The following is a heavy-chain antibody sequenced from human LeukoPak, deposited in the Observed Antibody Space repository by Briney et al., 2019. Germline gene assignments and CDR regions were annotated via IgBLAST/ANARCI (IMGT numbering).Heavy chain of an antibody. V-gene: IGHV3-15*01. CDR1: GFTFNLAW. J-gene: IGHJ4*02. Sequence: GGSLRLSCAGSGFTFNLAWMSWVRQAPGKGLEWVARIKTKADGPSEYATPVQGGFIISRDDSQNMVYLQMSSLRSDDTAVYYCVWSSTWDKRFYLDQWGQGTLVTVSS. CDR2: IKTKADGPS. D-gene: IGHD6-6*01. CDR3: VWSSTWDKRFYLDQ.